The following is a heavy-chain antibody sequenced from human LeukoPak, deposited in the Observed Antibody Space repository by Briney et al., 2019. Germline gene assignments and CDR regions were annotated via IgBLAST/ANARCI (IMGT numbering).Heavy chain of an antibody. CDR3: AKDGYGSGSLLPDY. CDR1: GFTFDDYG. D-gene: IGHD3-10*01. Sequence: QSGGSLRLSCAASGFTFDDYGMSWVRQAPGKGLEWVSAISGSGSNTYYADSVKGRFTISRDNSKNTLYLQMNSLRAEDTAVYYCAKDGYGSGSLLPDYWGQGTLVTVSS. CDR2: ISGSGSNT. V-gene: IGHV3-23*01. J-gene: IGHJ4*02.